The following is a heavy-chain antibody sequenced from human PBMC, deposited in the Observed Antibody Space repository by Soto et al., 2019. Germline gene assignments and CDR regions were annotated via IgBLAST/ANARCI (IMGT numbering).Heavy chain of an antibody. CDR2: VNNGGDST. D-gene: IGHD5-12*01. J-gene: IGHJ6*04. Sequence: EVQLLESGGGLVQPGGSLRLSCAASGFTFNNFAMNWVRQAPGKGLEWVSAVNNGGDSTYYADSLQGRFTISRDNSENTLYLQMNSLRADDTAVYYCAKASGRVATIGVSDVWGKGTTVTVSS. CDR3: AKASGRVATIGVSDV. CDR1: GFTFNNFA. V-gene: IGHV3-23*01.